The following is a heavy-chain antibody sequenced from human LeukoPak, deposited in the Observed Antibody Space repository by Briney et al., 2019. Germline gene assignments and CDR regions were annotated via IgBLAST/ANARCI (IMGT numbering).Heavy chain of an antibody. CDR2: IRYDGSNK. CDR3: AKDPGSYSTAFDY. Sequence: GGSLRLSCAASGFTFSSYGMHWVRQAPGKGLEWVAFIRYDGSNKYYADSVKGRFTISRDNSKNTLYLQMNSLRAEDTAVYYCAKDPGSYSTAFDYWGQGTLVTVSS. J-gene: IGHJ4*02. V-gene: IGHV3-30*02. CDR1: GFTFSSYG. D-gene: IGHD4-11*01.